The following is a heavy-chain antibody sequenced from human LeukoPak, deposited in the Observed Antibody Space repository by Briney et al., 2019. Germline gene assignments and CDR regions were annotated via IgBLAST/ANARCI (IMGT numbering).Heavy chain of an antibody. J-gene: IGHJ4*02. CDR3: ARSKDSSGYKSFDY. D-gene: IGHD3-22*01. Sequence: GGSLRLSCAASGFTFSSYAMSWVRQAPGKGLEWVSAISGSGGSTYYADSVKGRFTISRDNSKNTLYLQMNSLRAEDTAVYYCARSKDSSGYKSFDYWGQGTLVTVSS. CDR1: GFTFSSYA. CDR2: ISGSGGST. V-gene: IGHV3-23*01.